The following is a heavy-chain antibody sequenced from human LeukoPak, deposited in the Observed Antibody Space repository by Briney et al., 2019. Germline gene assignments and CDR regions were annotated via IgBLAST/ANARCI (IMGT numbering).Heavy chain of an antibody. J-gene: IGHJ4*02. D-gene: IGHD1-26*01. CDR2: ISGSTGST. Sequence: GGSLRLSCAASGFTFSNYAMNWVRQAPGKGLEWVSLISGSTGSTYYADSVKGRFSISRDNSKNTVYLQMNSLRVEDTAVYYCAKGPVSGKVGATTLDYWGQGTLVTVSS. CDR3: AKGPVSGKVGATTLDY. V-gene: IGHV3-23*01. CDR1: GFTFSNYA.